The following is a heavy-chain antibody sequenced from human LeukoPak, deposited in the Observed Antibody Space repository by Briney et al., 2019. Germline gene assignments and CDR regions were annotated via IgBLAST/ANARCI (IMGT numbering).Heavy chain of an antibody. D-gene: IGHD2-2*01. CDR2: VRYDGGNK. Sequence: GGSLRLSCAASRFSFSGYAMHWVRQAPGKGLEWVAFVRYDGGNKYYADSVKGRFTISRDNAKNSLYLQMNSLRAEDTAVYYCAGPMGPATIFGFDYWGQGTLVTVSS. V-gene: IGHV3-30*02. CDR3: AGPMGPATIFGFDY. CDR1: RFSFSGYA. J-gene: IGHJ4*02.